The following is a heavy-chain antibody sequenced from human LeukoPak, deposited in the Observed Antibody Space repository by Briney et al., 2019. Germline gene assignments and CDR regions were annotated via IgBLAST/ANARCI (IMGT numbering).Heavy chain of an antibody. CDR2: INHSGST. CDR3: GQRPLGGCGPHLLFDP. J-gene: IGHJ5*02. CDR1: GGSFSGNY. V-gene: IGHV4-34*01. Sequence: PSETLSLTCAVYGGSFSGNYWSWIRQPPERGLEWIGEINHSGSTNYNPSLKSRVTISVDTSKNPFSLKLSSVAAADTAVYYCGQRPLGGCGPHLLFDPGGEGTLVTVSA. D-gene: IGHD1-26*01.